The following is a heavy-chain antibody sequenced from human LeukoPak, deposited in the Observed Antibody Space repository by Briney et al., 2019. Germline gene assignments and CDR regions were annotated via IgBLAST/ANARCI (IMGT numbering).Heavy chain of an antibody. CDR1: GFTFSSYA. J-gene: IGHJ3*01. CDR2: ISFDGTHD. V-gene: IGHV3-30*04. D-gene: IGHD4-17*01. CDR3: ARARATVTRISSFDV. Sequence: GGSLRLSCAASGFTFSSYAIHWVRQAPGKGLEWVAVISFDGTHDFYADSVKGRFTISRDNSKNTLYLQMNSLRADDTAVYYCARARATVTRISSFDVWGQGTMVTVSS.